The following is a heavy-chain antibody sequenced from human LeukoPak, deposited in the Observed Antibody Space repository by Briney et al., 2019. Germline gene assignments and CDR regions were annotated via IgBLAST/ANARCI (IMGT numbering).Heavy chain of an antibody. J-gene: IGHJ4*02. D-gene: IGHD2-2*01. CDR3: AKDRCSSTSCYYGGNYFDY. Sequence: GGSLRLSCAASGFTFSSYSMNWVRQAPGKGLEGASSISSSSSYIYYADSVKGRFTISRDNAKNSLYLQMNSLRAEDTAVYYCAKDRCSSTSCYYGGNYFDYWGQGTLVTVSS. V-gene: IGHV3-21*01. CDR1: GFTFSSYS. CDR2: ISSSSSYI.